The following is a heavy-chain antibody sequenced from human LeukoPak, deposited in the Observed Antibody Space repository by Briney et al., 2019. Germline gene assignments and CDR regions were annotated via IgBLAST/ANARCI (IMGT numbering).Heavy chain of an antibody. D-gene: IGHD5-24*01. J-gene: IGHJ4*02. CDR2: ISAYNGNT. Sequence: GASVKVSCKASGYTFTSYGISRVRQAPGQGLEWMGWISAYNGNTNYAQKFQGRVTMTTDTSTSTAYMELRSLRSDDTAVYYCVRFRWLQPHSVDYWGQGTLVTVSS. V-gene: IGHV1-18*01. CDR3: VRFRWLQPHSVDY. CDR1: GYTFTSYG.